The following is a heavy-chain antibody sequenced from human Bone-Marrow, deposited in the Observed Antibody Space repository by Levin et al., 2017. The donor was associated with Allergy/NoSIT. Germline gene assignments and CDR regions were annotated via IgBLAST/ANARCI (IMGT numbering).Heavy chain of an antibody. CDR2: MNPNIVNT. D-gene: IGHD1-26*01. V-gene: IGHV1-8*01. Sequence: PGESLKISCKASGYTFMTYDINWVRQAPGQGLEWVGWMNPNIVNTGSAQKFQGRVTMTTNTSISTAYMELNSLRPEDTAIYYCARARGESSLDGFDIWGQGTTVTVSS. J-gene: IGHJ3*02. CDR3: ARARGESSLDGFDI. CDR1: GYTFMTYD.